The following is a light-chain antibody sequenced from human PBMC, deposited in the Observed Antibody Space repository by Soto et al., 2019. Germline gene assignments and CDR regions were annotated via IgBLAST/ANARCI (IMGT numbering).Light chain of an antibody. CDR1: SSDVGGNKY. Sequence: QSALTQPPSASGSPGQSVTISCTGTSSDVGGNKYVSWYQQHPGKAPKLMIYEVNKRPSGVPDRFSGSKSGNSASLTVSGLQAEDEADYYCCSYAGSAMHFVFGTGTKVTVL. CDR3: CSYAGSAMHFV. V-gene: IGLV2-8*01. CDR2: EVN. J-gene: IGLJ1*01.